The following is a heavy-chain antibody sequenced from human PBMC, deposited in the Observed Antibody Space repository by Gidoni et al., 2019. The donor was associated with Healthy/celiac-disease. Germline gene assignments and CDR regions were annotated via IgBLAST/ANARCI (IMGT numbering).Heavy chain of an antibody. D-gene: IGHD6-13*01. Sequence: EVQLVESGGGLIQTGESLRLPCAASGFTGSSNYMSWNRQAPGTELEWVSVISSGGLTYYADAVTGRFTISRDNSKNTLYLQMNSRRAEDTAVYYCASDGQQLDWGQGTLVTVSS. CDR3: ASDGQQLD. V-gene: IGHV3-53*01. J-gene: IGHJ4*02. CDR1: GFTGSSNY. CDR2: ISSGGLT.